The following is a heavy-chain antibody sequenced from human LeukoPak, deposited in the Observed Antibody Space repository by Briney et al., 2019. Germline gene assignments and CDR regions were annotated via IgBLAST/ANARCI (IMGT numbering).Heavy chain of an antibody. CDR1: GFTFSSYW. V-gene: IGHV3-21*01. D-gene: IGHD6-19*01. CDR2: ISSSSSYI. J-gene: IGHJ4*02. Sequence: GGSLRLSCAASGFTFSSYWMSWVRQAPGKGLEWVSSISSSSSYIYYADSVKGRFTISRDNAKNSLYLQMNSLRAEDTAVYYCAGGGIAVAGTDYWGQGTLVTVSS. CDR3: AGGGIAVAGTDY.